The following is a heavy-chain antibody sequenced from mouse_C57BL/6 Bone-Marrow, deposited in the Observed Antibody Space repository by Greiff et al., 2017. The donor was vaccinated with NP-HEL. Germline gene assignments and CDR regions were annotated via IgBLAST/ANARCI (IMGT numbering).Heavy chain of an antibody. CDR3: ARNYYYGSSYPSWFAY. D-gene: IGHD1-1*01. J-gene: IGHJ3*01. V-gene: IGHV1-39*01. CDR1: GYSFTDYN. Sequence: VQLKESGPELVKPGASVKISCKASGYSFTDYNMNWVKQSNGKSLEWIGVINPNYGTTSYNQKFKGKATLTVDQSSSTAYMQLNSLTSEDSAVYYCARNYYYGSSYPSWFAYWGQGTLVTVSA. CDR2: INPNYGTT.